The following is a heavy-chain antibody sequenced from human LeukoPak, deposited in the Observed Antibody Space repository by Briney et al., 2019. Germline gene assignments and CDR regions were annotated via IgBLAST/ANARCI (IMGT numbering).Heavy chain of an antibody. D-gene: IGHD6-19*01. CDR3: ARDPAVAGKGEVDY. J-gene: IGHJ4*02. CDR2: ISYDGSNK. CDR1: GFTFSSYG. Sequence: GGSLRLSCAASGFTFSSYGMHWVRQAPGKGLEWVAVISYDGSNKYYADSVKGRFTISRDNSKNTLYLQMNSLRAEDTAVYYCARDPAVAGKGEVDYWGQGTLVTVSS. V-gene: IGHV3-30*03.